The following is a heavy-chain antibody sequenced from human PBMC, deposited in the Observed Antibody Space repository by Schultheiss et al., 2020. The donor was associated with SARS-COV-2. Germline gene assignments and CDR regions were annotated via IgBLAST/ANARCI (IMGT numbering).Heavy chain of an antibody. CDR3: ARPMYSGSYSYAFDI. Sequence: SQTLSLTCTVSGGSISSSSYYWGWIRQPPGKGLEWIGSIYYSGSTYYNPSLKSRVTISVDTSKNQFSLKLSSVTAADTAVYYCARPMYSGSYSYAFDIWGQGTMVTVSS. J-gene: IGHJ3*02. CDR1: GGSISSSSYY. D-gene: IGHD1-26*01. CDR2: IYYSGST. V-gene: IGHV4-39*01.